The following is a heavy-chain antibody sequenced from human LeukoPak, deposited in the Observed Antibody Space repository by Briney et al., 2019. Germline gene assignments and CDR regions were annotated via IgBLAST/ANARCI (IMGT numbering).Heavy chain of an antibody. Sequence: AGGSLRLSCAASGFTFSSYAMHCVRQAPGKGLEWVAVISYDGSNKYYADSVKGRFTISRDNSKNTLYLQMNSLRAEDTAVYYCARSPGPLEYWGQGALVTVSS. CDR1: GFTFSSYA. D-gene: IGHD7-27*01. CDR3: ARSPGPLEY. V-gene: IGHV3-30-3*01. J-gene: IGHJ4*01. CDR2: ISYDGSNK.